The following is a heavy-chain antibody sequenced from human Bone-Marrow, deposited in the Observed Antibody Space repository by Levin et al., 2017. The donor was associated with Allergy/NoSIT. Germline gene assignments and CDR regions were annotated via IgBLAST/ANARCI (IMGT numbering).Heavy chain of an antibody. CDR1: GGSITGSSYY. CDR2: IHYSGNT. D-gene: IGHD6-13*01. J-gene: IGHJ5*02. Sequence: MASETLSLTCTVSGGSITGSSYYWGWIRQSPGKGLEWIGTIHYSGNTYYTPSLKSRVTISEDRSKNQFSLSVRSVTAADTAVYYCARLGMGRWFDPWGQGTLVTVSS. V-gene: IGHV4-39*01. CDR3: ARLGMGRWFDP.